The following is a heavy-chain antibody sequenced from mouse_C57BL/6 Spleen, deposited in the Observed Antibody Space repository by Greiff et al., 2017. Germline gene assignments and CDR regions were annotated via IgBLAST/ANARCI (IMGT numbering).Heavy chain of an antibody. J-gene: IGHJ1*03. V-gene: IGHV1-64*01. CDR2: IPPNSGST. Sequence: VQLQQPGAELVKPGASVKLSCKASGYTFTSYWMHLVKQRPGQGLEWIGMIPPNSGSTNYNEKFKSKATLTVDKSSSTAYMQRSSLTSEDSAVYCGARGRRDWYCDVWGTGTTVTVSS. CDR1: GYTFTSYW. CDR3: ARGRRDWYCDV.